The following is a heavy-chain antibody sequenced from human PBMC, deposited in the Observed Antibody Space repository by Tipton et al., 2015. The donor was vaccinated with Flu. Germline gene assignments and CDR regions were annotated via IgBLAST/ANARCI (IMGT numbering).Heavy chain of an antibody. CDR1: GFTFDEYT. D-gene: IGHD5-24*01. CDR3: TRRGGFNSFDN. CDR2: IGMKAYGGTT. Sequence: VQLVQSGGGLVQPGRSLRLSCTASGFTFDEYTLSWVRQAPGKGLGWVSFIGMKAYGGTTEYAASVKGRFTISRDDSRSIVYLQMNSLKTEDSAVYYCTRRGGFNSFDNWGQGTLVTVSS. V-gene: IGHV3-49*04. J-gene: IGHJ4*02.